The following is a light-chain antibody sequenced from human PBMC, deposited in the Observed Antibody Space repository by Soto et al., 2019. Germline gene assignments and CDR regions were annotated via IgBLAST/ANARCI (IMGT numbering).Light chain of an antibody. CDR1: SXDIGGYNY. Sequence: QSALTQPASVSGSPGQSLTISCTGTSXDIGGYNYVSWYQQHPGKAPKLMIYEVSNRPSGVSNRFSGSKSGNTASLTISGLQAEDEADYYCSSYTSSRILVCGPGTKVTVL. J-gene: IGLJ1*01. V-gene: IGLV2-14*01. CDR3: SSYTSSRILV. CDR2: EVS.